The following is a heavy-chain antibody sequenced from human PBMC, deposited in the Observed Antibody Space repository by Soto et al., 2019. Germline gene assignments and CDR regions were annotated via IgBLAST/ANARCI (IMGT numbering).Heavy chain of an antibody. D-gene: IGHD3-3*01. CDR2: IDTSGTKI. V-gene: IGHV3-11*01. J-gene: IGHJ4*02. CDR3: ASHYDMWSGYLSPVDY. Sequence: GGSRRLSCAASGYTFSDYYMSWIRQAPGKGLEWISYIDTSGTKIYYADSVKGRFTITRDNAKNSLYLEMNSLRDEDTAVYYCASHYDMWSGYLSPVDYWGQGTLVTVSS. CDR1: GYTFSDYY.